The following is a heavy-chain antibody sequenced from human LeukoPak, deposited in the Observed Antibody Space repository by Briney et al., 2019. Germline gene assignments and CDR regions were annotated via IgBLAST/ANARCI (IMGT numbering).Heavy chain of an antibody. V-gene: IGHV3-21*04. CDR2: ITSSGTYI. CDR3: AKRVSGPYPYFDY. D-gene: IGHD6-19*01. J-gene: IGHJ4*02. Sequence: PGGSLRLSCAASGFDFNNYNMNWVRQAPGKGLEWVSSITSSGTYIYYADSVKGRFTISRDNAKNSLYLQMNSLRAEDTAVYYCAKRVSGPYPYFDYWGQGTLVTVSS. CDR1: GFDFNNYN.